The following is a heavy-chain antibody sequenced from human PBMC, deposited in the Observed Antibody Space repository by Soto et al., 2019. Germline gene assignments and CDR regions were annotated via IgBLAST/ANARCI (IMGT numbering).Heavy chain of an antibody. V-gene: IGHV3-30*04. CDR3: ARVRVTGYYSVIGY. CDR2: LSYDVRNK. J-gene: IGHJ4*02. D-gene: IGHD3-9*01. Sequence: PGGSLRLSCAASGFTISSYALHWVRQAPGKGLEWVAVLSYDVRNKFYADSVKDRFTISRDYSKNTLYSEMNSLRAEDTAVYYCARVRVTGYYSVIGYCGQGTQVTVSS. CDR1: GFTISSYA.